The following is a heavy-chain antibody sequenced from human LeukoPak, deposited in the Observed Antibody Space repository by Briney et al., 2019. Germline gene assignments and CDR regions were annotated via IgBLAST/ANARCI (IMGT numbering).Heavy chain of an antibody. D-gene: IGHD2-2*01. CDR3: ARGWPYCSSTSCLSTGVFDY. CDR1: GFTFISFA. Sequence: GGPLRLPCEASGFTFISFAMTWVRQPPGKGLEWVSSISSSSSYIYYADSVKGRFTISRDNAKNSLYLQMNSLRAEDTAVYYCARGWPYCSSTSCLSTGVFDYWGQGTLVTVSS. J-gene: IGHJ4*02. V-gene: IGHV3-21*01. CDR2: ISSSSSYI.